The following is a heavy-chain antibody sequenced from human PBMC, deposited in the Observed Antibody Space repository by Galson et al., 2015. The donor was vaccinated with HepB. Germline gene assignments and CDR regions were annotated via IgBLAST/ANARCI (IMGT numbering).Heavy chain of an antibody. Sequence: SLRLSCAASGFTFSSYWMHWVRQAPGKGLVWVSRINSDGSSTSYADSVKGRFTISRDNAKNTLYLQMNSLRAEDTAVYYCARVHCSSTSCYPPADAFDIWGQGTMVTVSS. CDR3: ARVHCSSTSCYPPADAFDI. CDR1: GFTFSSYW. D-gene: IGHD2-2*01. V-gene: IGHV3-74*01. CDR2: INSDGSST. J-gene: IGHJ3*02.